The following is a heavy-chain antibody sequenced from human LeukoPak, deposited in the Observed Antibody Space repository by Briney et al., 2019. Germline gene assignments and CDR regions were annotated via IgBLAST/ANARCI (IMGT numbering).Heavy chain of an antibody. CDR1: GGTFSSYA. CDR3: ARETQLLYGMDV. V-gene: IGHV1-69*04. CDR2: IIPILGIA. D-gene: IGHD2-2*01. J-gene: IGHJ6*02. Sequence: SVKVSCKASGGTFSSYAISWVRQAPGQGLEWMGRIIPILGIANYARKFQGRVTITADKSTSTAYMELSSLRSEDTAVYYCARETQLLYGMDVWGQGTTVTVSS.